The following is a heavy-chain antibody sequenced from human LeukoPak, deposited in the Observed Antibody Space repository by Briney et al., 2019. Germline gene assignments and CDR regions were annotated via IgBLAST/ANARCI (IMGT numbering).Heavy chain of an antibody. CDR3: ARGGNGDNNWYFDL. CDR2: IYYSGNT. V-gene: IGHV4-59*08. CDR1: GGSISSYY. Sequence: PSETLSLTCTVSGGSISSYYWSWIRQPPGEGLEWIGYIYYSGNTNYNPSLKSRVTISVDTSKNQFSLKLSSVTAADTAVYYCARGGNGDNNWYFDLWGRGTLVTVSS. J-gene: IGHJ2*01. D-gene: IGHD4-17*01.